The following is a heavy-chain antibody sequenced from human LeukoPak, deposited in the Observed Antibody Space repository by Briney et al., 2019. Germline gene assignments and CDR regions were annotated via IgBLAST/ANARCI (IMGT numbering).Heavy chain of an antibody. CDR1: GGSISGYY. J-gene: IGHJ4*02. CDR2: IYYSGSA. D-gene: IGHD6-19*01. CDR3: ARDRDSSGWFDY. V-gene: IGHV4-59*01. Sequence: SETLSLTCTVSGGSISGYYWGWIRQPPGKGLEWIGYIYYSGSANYNPSLKRRVTISVDTSKNQFSLKMSSVTAADTAVYYCARDRDSSGWFDYWGQGTLVTVSS.